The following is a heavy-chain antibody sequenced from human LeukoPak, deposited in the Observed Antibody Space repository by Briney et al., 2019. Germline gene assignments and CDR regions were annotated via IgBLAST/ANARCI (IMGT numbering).Heavy chain of an antibody. J-gene: IGHJ4*02. CDR2: INHSGST. D-gene: IGHD1-26*01. CDR3: ASSTSGSYSEYYFDY. V-gene: IGHV4-34*01. Sequence: PSETLSLTCAVYGGSFSGYYWSWIRQPPGKGLEWIGEINHSGSTNYNPSLKSRVTMSVDTSKNQFSLKLSSVTAADTAVYYCASSTSGSYSEYYFDYWGQGTLVTVSS. CDR1: GGSFSGYY.